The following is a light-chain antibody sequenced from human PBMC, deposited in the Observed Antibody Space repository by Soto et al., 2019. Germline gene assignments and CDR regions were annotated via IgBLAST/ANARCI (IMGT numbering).Light chain of an antibody. J-gene: IGKJ1*01. CDR3: QQYNSYAWT. CDR1: QSISSW. V-gene: IGKV1-5*03. CDR2: KAS. Sequence: DILMLQSPSILSASEGDRVTITCRASQSISSWLAWYQQQPGKAPKLLIYKASSLESGVPSRFSGSGSGTEFTLTISSLQPDDFATYYCQQYNSYAWTFGQGTKVDIK.